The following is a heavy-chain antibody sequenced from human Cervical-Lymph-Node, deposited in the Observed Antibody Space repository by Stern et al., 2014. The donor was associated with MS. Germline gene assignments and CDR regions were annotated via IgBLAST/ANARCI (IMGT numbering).Heavy chain of an antibody. D-gene: IGHD2-21*02. CDR2: FDPEHGET. Sequence: VHLLLSGAEEQNHWASVMVSFKASGYILSEISMHCAGQAPGKGTASMGGFDPEHGETRYAQKFQGRVTMAEDRSTDTAYMELSILRSEDTAVYYCATHRGRVTYYYGMDVWDQGTTVTVSS. CDR1: GYILSEIS. CDR3: ATHRGRVTYYYGMDV. V-gene: IGHV1-24*01. J-gene: IGHJ6*02.